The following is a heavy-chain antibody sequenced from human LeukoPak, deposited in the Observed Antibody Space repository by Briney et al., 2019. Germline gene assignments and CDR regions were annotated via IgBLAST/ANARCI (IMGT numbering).Heavy chain of an antibody. Sequence: NPSETLSLTCTVSGGSISSGSYYWSWIRQPAGKGLEWIGRIHTSGSTNYNPSLKSRVTISVDTSKNQFSLKLSSVTAADTAVDYCARVGIAGYCSSTSCYSGDYWGQGTLVTVSS. J-gene: IGHJ4*02. CDR2: IHTSGST. V-gene: IGHV4-61*02. CDR3: ARVGIAGYCSSTSCYSGDY. CDR1: GGSISSGSYY. D-gene: IGHD2-2*02.